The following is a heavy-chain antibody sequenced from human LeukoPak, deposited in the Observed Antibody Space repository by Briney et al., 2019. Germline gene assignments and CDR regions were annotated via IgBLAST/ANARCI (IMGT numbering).Heavy chain of an antibody. D-gene: IGHD5-18*01. CDR1: GFTFSSYA. CDR2: ISYDGSNK. Sequence: GGCLRLSCAASGFTFSSYAMHWVRQAPGKGREWVAVISYDGSNKYYTDSVKGRFTISRDNSKNTLYLQMKSLRAEDMAVYYCARDWRIQPWRKYFDLWGRGTLVTVSS. CDR3: ARDWRIQPWRKYFDL. V-gene: IGHV3-30-3*01. J-gene: IGHJ2*01.